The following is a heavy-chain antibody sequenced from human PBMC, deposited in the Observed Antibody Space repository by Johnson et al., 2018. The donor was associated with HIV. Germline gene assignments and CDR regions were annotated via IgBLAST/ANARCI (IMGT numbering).Heavy chain of an antibody. Sequence: QMLLVESGGGVVQPGRSLRLSCAASGFIFSDYGMHWVRQAPGKGLEWVAVVSYDGNYNYYGDSVKGRFTISRDNSKNTFYLQMNSLRVEDTAVYYCAKVGTGYTSSSVGAFDIWGQGTMVTVSS. V-gene: IGHV3-30*18. CDR1: GFIFSDYG. J-gene: IGHJ3*02. D-gene: IGHD6-19*01. CDR3: AKVGTGYTSSSVGAFDI. CDR2: VSYDGNYN.